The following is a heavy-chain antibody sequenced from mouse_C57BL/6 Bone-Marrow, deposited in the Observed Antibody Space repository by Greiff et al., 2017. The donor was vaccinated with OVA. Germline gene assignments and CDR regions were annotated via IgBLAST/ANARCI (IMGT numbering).Heavy chain of an antibody. D-gene: IGHD1-1*01. CDR3: ARPLITTVVAMDYFDY. CDR1: GFTFSSYG. Sequence: VQLKESGGDLVKPGGSLKLSCAASGFTFSSYGMSWVRQTPDKRLEWVATISSGGSYTYYPDSVKGRFTISRDNAKNTLYLQMSSLKSEDTAMYYCARPLITTVVAMDYFDYWGQGTTLTVSS. CDR2: ISSGGSYT. V-gene: IGHV5-6*01. J-gene: IGHJ2*01.